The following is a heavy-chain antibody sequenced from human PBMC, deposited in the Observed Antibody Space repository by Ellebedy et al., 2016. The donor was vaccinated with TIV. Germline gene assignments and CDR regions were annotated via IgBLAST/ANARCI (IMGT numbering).Heavy chain of an antibody. CDR3: ARVTGRYCINGVCYSDYYYMDV. D-gene: IGHD2-8*01. CDR1: GGSISSYY. Sequence: GSLRLSXTVSGGSISSYYWIWLRQPPGKGLEWIGYTYFSGGTNHNPSLKSRVTLSVDTSKNQFSLKLSSVTAADTAVYYCARVTGRYCINGVCYSDYYYMDVWGKGTTVTVSS. J-gene: IGHJ6*03. V-gene: IGHV4-59*01. CDR2: TYFSGGT.